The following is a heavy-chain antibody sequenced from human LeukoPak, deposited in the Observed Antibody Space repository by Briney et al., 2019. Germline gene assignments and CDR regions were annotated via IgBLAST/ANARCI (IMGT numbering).Heavy chain of an antibody. CDR2: ISWDGGST. V-gene: IGHV3-43D*03. J-gene: IGHJ6*03. CDR3: AKEGVAGGGYGDFSYMDV. CDR1: GFSFDDYA. D-gene: IGHD4-17*01. Sequence: GGSLRLSCAASGFSFDDYAMHWVRQAPGKGLEWVSLISWDGGSTYYADSVKGRFTISRDNSKNFLYLQMNILRPEDTALYYCAKEGVAGGGYGDFSYMDVWGKGTTVTVSS.